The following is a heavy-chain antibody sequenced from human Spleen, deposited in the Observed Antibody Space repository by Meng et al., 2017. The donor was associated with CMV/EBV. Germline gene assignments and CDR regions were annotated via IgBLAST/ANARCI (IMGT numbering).Heavy chain of an antibody. J-gene: IGHJ6*02. CDR2: IHHSGVT. CDR3: ARVSLDIVVVPAAITDYYYGMDV. Sequence: SETLSLTCAVSGDSISSNNWWSWVRQSPGKGLEWIGKIHHSGVTNYTPSLKSRVTISVDTSKNQFSLKLSSVTAADTAVYYCARVSLDIVVVPAAITDYYYGMDVWGQGTTVTVSS. D-gene: IGHD2-2*02. CDR1: GDSISSNNW. V-gene: IGHV4-4*02.